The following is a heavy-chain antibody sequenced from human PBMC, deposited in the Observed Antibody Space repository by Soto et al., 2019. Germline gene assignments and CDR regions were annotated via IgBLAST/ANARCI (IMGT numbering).Heavy chain of an antibody. D-gene: IGHD3-10*01. CDR3: AKRLTGDS. CDR2: ITSSGDDT. CDR1: GFTFRNYA. V-gene: IGHV3-23*01. J-gene: IGHJ4*02. Sequence: EVQLLESGGGLVQPGVSLRLSCAASGFTFRNYAMTWVRQAPGKGLQWVSTITSSGDDTSYADSVKGRFTISRDNSRNMLYLQMNRRSADDTAVDDFAKRLTGDSWGQGTLVTVSS.